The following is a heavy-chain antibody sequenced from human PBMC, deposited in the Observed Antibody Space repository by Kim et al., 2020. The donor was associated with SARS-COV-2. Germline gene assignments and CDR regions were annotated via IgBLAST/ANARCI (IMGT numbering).Heavy chain of an antibody. D-gene: IGHD6-6*01. J-gene: IGHJ5*02. V-gene: IGHV4-39*01. CDR3: ARQVEYSSSGLVYWFDP. Sequence: SETLSLTCTVSGGSISSSSYYWGWIRQPPGKGLEWIGSIYYSGSTYYNPSLKSRVTISVDTSKNQFSLKLSSVTAADTAVYYCARQVEYSSSGLVYWFDPWGQGTLVTVSS. CDR1: GGSISSSSYY. CDR2: IYYSGST.